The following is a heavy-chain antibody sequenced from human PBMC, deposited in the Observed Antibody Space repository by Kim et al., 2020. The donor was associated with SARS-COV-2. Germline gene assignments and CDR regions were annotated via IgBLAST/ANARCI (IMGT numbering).Heavy chain of an antibody. CDR2: IYYSGST. D-gene: IGHD5-18*01. V-gene: IGHV4-39*01. J-gene: IGHJ5*02. CDR1: GGSISSSSYY. Sequence: SETLSLTCTVSGGSISSSSYYWGWIRQPPGKGLEWIGSIYYSGSTYYNPSLKSRVTISVDTSKNQFSLKLRSVTAADTAVYYCARRWAPSGYGGVLWFKEEGNNWFDPWGQGTLVTVSS. CDR3: ARRWAPSGYGGVLWFKEEGNNWFDP.